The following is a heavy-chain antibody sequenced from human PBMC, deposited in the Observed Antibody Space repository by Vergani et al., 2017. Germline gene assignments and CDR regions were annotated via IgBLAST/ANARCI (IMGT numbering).Heavy chain of an antibody. CDR1: GFTFISYS. J-gene: IGHJ6*03. CDR3: ARRYVGLELRLGAYYYYMDV. V-gene: IGHV3-48*01. Sequence: EVQLVESGGGLVQPGGSLRLSCAASGFTFISYSMNWVRQAPGKGLEWVSYISSSSSTIYYADSVKGRFTISRDNAKNSLYLQMNSLRAEDTAVYYCARRYVGLELRLGAYYYYMDVWGKGTTVTVSS. CDR2: ISSSSSTI. D-gene: IGHD1-7*01.